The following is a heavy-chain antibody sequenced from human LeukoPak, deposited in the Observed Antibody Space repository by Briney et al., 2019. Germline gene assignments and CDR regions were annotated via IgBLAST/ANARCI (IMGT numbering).Heavy chain of an antibody. V-gene: IGHV3-7*03. J-gene: IGHJ4*02. D-gene: IGHD6-19*01. CDR3: AAGDRNGWYFDY. CDR2: INQGGSDK. Sequence: GGSLRLSCAASGFTFSGHWMSWVRQAPGKGLEWVANINQGGSDKYYVDSVKGRFTISRDNANNLLYLQMNSLRADDTALYYCAAGDRNGWYFDYWGQGTLVTVSS. CDR1: GFTFSGHW.